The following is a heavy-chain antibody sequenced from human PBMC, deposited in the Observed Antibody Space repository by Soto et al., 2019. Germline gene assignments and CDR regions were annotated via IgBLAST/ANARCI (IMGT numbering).Heavy chain of an antibody. CDR1: EFTFSNYA. J-gene: IGHJ5*02. Sequence: GGSLRLSCAASEFTFSNYAMSWVRQAPGKGLEWVSAISYGGGSTYYADSVKGRFTISRDNSKNTLYLQMNSLRAEDTAVYYCAKERITAVVVVAATGLDPWGQGTLVTVSS. D-gene: IGHD2-15*01. CDR3: AKERITAVVVVAATGLDP. V-gene: IGHV3-23*01. CDR2: ISYGGGST.